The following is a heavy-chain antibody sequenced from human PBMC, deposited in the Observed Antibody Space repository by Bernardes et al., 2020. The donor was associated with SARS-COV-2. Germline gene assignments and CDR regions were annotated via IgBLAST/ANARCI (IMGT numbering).Heavy chain of an antibody. CDR3: ARTFLFDWLIYGRGYFDL. CDR2: INQGGSET. V-gene: IGHV3-7*04. CDR1: GFNYRAHW. J-gene: IGHJ4*02. Sequence: GGSLRLSCAASGFNYRAHWMSWVRQAPGKGLEWVADINQGGSETNYVDSVKGRFTISRDNADNSVFLQMINLRAEDTAVYYCARTFLFDWLIYGRGYFDLWGQGSQVTVSS. D-gene: IGHD3-9*01.